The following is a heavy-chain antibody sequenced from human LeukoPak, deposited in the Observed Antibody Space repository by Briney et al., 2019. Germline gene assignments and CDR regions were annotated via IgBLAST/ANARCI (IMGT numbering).Heavy chain of an antibody. Sequence: GGSLRLSCVASGFTLSYYNINWVRQAPGKGLEWISSISTDSSYIYYADSVKGRFTISRDNAKNSLYLQMKSLRDEDTAMYYCARGAYGDYVNDAFDKWGQGTMVTVSS. J-gene: IGHJ3*02. CDR3: ARGAYGDYVNDAFDK. CDR1: GFTLSYYN. CDR2: ISTDSSYI. D-gene: IGHD4-17*01. V-gene: IGHV3-21*01.